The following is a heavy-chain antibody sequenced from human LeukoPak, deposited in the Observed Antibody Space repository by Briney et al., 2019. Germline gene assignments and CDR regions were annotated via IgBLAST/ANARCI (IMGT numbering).Heavy chain of an antibody. CDR1: GFTFSGSA. CDR3: TRRSVGDYDILTGYYN. Sequence: GGSLRLSCAASGFTFSGSAMHWVRQASGKGLEGVGRIRSKANSYATAYAASVKGRFTISRDDSKNTAYLQMNSLKTEDTAVYYCTRRSVGDYDILTGYYNWGQGTLVTVSS. D-gene: IGHD3-9*01. J-gene: IGHJ4*02. CDR2: IRSKANSYAT. V-gene: IGHV3-73*01.